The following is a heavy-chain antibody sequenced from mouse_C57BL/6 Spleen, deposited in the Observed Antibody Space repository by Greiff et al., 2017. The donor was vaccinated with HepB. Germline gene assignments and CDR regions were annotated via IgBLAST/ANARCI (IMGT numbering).Heavy chain of an antibody. CDR1: GFTFSDYG. D-gene: IGHD1-1*01. CDR3: ARRDYGSSYPTYWYFDV. CDR2: ISSGSSTI. V-gene: IGHV5-17*01. J-gene: IGHJ1*03. Sequence: EVQLVESGGGLVKPGGSLKLSCAASGFTFSDYGMHWVRQAPEKGLEWVAYISSGSSTIYYADTVKGRFTISRDNAKNTLFLQMTSLRSEDTAMYYCARRDYGSSYPTYWYFDVWGTGTTVTVSS.